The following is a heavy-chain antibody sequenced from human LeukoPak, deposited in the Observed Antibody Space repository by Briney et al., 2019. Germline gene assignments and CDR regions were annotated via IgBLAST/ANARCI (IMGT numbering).Heavy chain of an antibody. CDR2: HDPKGRGV. CDR1: GYTLSEIA. D-gene: IGHD3-3*01. Sequence: ASVKVSCKVFGYTLSEIAMHWVRQGPGKGFEWIGGHDPKGRGVYYPQPLLGRVSLTEDRATDTVYMEVRDLTSEDTAVYYCATDNDFWSGFRGRREYYGLDVWGQGTTVIVS. J-gene: IGHJ6*02. V-gene: IGHV1-24*01. CDR3: ATDNDFWSGFRGRREYYGLDV.